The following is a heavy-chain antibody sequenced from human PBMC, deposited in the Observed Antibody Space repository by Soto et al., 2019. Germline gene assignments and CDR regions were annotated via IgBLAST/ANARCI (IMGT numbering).Heavy chain of an antibody. Sequence: SPTLSLTCPISGDSVSSNSAAWNWIRQSPSRGLEWLGRTYYRSKWYNDYAVSVKSRITINPDTSKNQFSLQLNSVTPEDTAVYYCARDPHFDGSSSFGSLGNWFDPWGQGTLVTVSS. D-gene: IGHD6-6*01. CDR3: ARDPHFDGSSSFGSLGNWFDP. CDR2: TYYRSKWYN. J-gene: IGHJ5*02. CDR1: GDSVSSNSAA. V-gene: IGHV6-1*01.